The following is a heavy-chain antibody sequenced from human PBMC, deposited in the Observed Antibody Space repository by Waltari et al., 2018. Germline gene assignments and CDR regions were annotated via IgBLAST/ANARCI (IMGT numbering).Heavy chain of an antibody. CDR3: AKPQWLSPDAFDI. V-gene: IGHV3-9*01. D-gene: IGHD6-19*01. CDR1: GFTFDDYA. Sequence: EVQLVESGGGLVQPGRSLRLSCAASGFTFDDYAMHWVRQAPGKGREWVAGISWNSGRVVYADSVKGRFTSSRDNAKNSLHLQMNSLRAEDTALYYCAKPQWLSPDAFDIWGQGTMVTVSS. J-gene: IGHJ3*02. CDR2: ISWNSGRV.